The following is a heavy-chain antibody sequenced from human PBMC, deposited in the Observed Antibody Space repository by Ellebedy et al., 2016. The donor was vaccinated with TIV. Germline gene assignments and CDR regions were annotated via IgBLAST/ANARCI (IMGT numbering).Heavy chain of an antibody. J-gene: IGHJ4*02. CDR1: GFIFNNYG. CDR2: ISYDGSYK. Sequence: GESLKISCVASGFIFNNYGMHWVRQAPGKGLEWVADISYDGSYKNYGDSVKGRFTISRDNSKNTMYLQMNSLRDEDTAVYYCTNPAVGHTTGCCRYYFDYWGLGTLVTVSS. D-gene: IGHD2-15*01. CDR3: TNPAVGHTTGCCRYYFDY. V-gene: IGHV3-30*18.